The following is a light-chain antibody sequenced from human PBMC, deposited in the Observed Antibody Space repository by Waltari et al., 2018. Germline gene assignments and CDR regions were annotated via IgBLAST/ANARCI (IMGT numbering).Light chain of an antibody. J-gene: IGLJ2*01. CDR3: QSADSSLVV. Sequence: SYELTQPPSVSVSPGQTARITAPGAVFPRKYSYWYQQKPCQAPVMVIYKDNERPAGIPERFSGSSSGRSATLTISGAQAEDEADYYCQSADSSLVVFGGGTKLTVL. CDR2: KDN. V-gene: IGLV3-25*03. CDR1: VFPRKY.